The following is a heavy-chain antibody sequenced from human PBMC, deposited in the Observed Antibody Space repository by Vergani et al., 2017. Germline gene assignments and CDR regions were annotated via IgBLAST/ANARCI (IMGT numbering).Heavy chain of an antibody. CDR2: MSASDGST. D-gene: IGHD1-26*01. V-gene: IGHV3-23*04. CDR1: GYTFTSYG. J-gene: IGHJ4*02. Sequence: VQLVQSGAEVKKPGASVKVSCKASGYTFTSYGISWVRQAPGKGLEWVSGMSASDGSTYYTDSVKGRFIISRDISKNTLYLQMSSLRADDTAVYYCAKDRPRDWETPLFLFDYWGQGTLVAVSS. CDR3: AKDRPRDWETPLFLFDY.